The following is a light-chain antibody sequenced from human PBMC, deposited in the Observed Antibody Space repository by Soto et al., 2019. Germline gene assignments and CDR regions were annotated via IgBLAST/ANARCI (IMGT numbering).Light chain of an antibody. CDR1: QSMNDW. Sequence: DIQMTQSPSTLSASLEDRVTITCRASQSMNDWLAWYQQKPGKAPKVLIYDASSLQSGVPSRFSGSRSGTEFTLTIDSLQPDDVATYYCLRYNAFSQTFGQGTKVEI. CDR3: LRYNAFSQT. J-gene: IGKJ1*01. CDR2: DAS. V-gene: IGKV1-5*01.